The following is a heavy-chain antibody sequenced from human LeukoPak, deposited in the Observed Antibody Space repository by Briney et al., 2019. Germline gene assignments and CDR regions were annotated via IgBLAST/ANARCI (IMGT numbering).Heavy chain of an antibody. Sequence: PSETLSLTCTVSGGSISSGDYYWSWIRQPPGKGLEWIGYIYYSGSTYYNPSLKSRVTIPVDTSKNQFSLKLSSVTAADTAVYYCARVVPAAMEIDYWGQGTLVTVSS. D-gene: IGHD2-2*01. J-gene: IGHJ4*02. CDR1: GGSISSGDYY. CDR2: IYYSGST. CDR3: ARVVPAAMEIDY. V-gene: IGHV4-30-4*01.